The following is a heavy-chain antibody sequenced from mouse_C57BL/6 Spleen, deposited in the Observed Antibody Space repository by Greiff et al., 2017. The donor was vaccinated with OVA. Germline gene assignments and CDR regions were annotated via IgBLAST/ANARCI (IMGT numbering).Heavy chain of an antibody. V-gene: IGHV5-17*01. CDR1: GFTFSDYG. CDR2: ISSGSSTI. CDR3: AREGYDMDY. J-gene: IGHJ4*01. Sequence: EVKLMESGGGLVKPGGSLKLSCAASGFTFSDYGMHWVRQAPEKGLEWVAYISSGSSTIYYADTVKGRFTISRDNAKNTLFLQMTSLRSEETAMYYCAREGYDMDYWGQGTSVTVSS. D-gene: IGHD3-2*02.